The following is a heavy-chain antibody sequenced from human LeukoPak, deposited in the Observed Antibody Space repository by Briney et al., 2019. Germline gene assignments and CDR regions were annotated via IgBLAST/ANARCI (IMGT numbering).Heavy chain of an antibody. J-gene: IGHJ4*02. CDR3: AKESYYYGSGSLDY. CDR1: GYTFTGYY. CDR2: INPNSGGT. V-gene: IGHV1-2*02. D-gene: IGHD3-10*01. Sequence: GASVKVSCKASGYTFTGYYMHWVRQAPGQGLEWMGWINPNSGGTNYAQKFQGRVTMTRDTSISTAYMELSRLRSDDTAVYYCAKESYYYGSGSLDYWGQGTLVTVSS.